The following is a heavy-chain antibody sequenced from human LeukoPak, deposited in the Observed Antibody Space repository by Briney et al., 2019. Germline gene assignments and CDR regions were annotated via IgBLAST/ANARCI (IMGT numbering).Heavy chain of an antibody. D-gene: IGHD3-22*01. CDR1: GNSISSGDNY. CDR3: ARVSYSYDINGWVPFDY. V-gene: IGHV4-61*02. CDR2: IYTSGST. J-gene: IGHJ4*02. Sequence: SETLSLTCTVSGNSISSGDNYWSWIRQPAGKGLEWIGRIYTSGSTNYNPSLKSRVTISGDTSKNQCSLRLSSVTAADTAVYYCARVSYSYDINGWVPFDYWGQGTLVTVSS.